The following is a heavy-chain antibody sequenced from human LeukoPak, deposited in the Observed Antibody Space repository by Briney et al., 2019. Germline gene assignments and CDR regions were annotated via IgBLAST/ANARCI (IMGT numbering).Heavy chain of an antibody. CDR3: ARNGGSSWPAYYFDY. V-gene: IGHV3-23*01. Sequence: GGSLRLSCAASGFTFSSYAMCWVRQAPGKGLEWVSSLTGSGGSTYYADSVKGRSTISRDNSENTLYLQVSSLRAEDTAVYYCARNGGSSWPAYYFDYWGQGTLVTVSS. J-gene: IGHJ4*02. CDR1: GFTFSSYA. D-gene: IGHD6-13*01. CDR2: LTGSGGST.